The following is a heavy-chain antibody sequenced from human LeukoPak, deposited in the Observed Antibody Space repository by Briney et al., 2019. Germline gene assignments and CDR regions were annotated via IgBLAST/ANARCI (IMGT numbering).Heavy chain of an antibody. Sequence: TGGSLRLSCAASGFTFDDYAMHWVRQAPGKGLEWVSGISWNSGSIGYADSVKGRFTISRDNVKNSLYLQMNSLRAEDTALYYCAKGSATVTTVGGFDYWGQGTLVTVSS. CDR1: GFTFDDYA. J-gene: IGHJ4*02. CDR3: AKGSATVTTVGGFDY. CDR2: ISWNSGSI. V-gene: IGHV3-9*01. D-gene: IGHD4-17*01.